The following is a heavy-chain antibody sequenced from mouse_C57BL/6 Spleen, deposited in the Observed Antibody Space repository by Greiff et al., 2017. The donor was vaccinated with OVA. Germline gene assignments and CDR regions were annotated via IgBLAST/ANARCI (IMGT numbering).Heavy chain of an antibody. Sequence: EVMLVESGPELVKPGASVKISCKASGYSFTGYYMNWVKQSPEKSLEWIGEINPSTGGTTYNQKFKAKATLTVDKSSSTAYMQLKSLTSEDSAVYYCARSRGNYGDYYAMDYWGQGTSVTVSS. CDR3: ARSRGNYGDYYAMDY. CDR2: INPSTGGT. CDR1: GYSFTGYY. D-gene: IGHD2-1*01. J-gene: IGHJ4*01. V-gene: IGHV1-42*01.